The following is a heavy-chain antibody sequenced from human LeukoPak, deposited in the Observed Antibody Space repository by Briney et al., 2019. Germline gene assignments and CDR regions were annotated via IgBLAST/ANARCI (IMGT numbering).Heavy chain of an antibody. J-gene: IGHJ5*02. CDR3: ARMAAAPTSNWFDP. Sequence: PSETLSLTCTVSGGSISSSSYYWGWIRQPPGKGLEWIGSIYYRGSTYYNPSLKSRVTISVDTSKNQFSLKLSSVTAADTAVYYCARMAAAPTSNWFDPWGQGTLVTVSS. CDR2: IYYRGST. D-gene: IGHD2-15*01. CDR1: GGSISSSSYY. V-gene: IGHV4-39*07.